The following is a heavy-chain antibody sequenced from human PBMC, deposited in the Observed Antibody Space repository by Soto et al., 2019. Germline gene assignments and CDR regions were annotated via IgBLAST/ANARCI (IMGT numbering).Heavy chain of an antibody. CDR3: ARVWGGAFDI. CDR1: GGSISSYY. D-gene: IGHD3-10*01. J-gene: IGHJ3*02. V-gene: IGHV4-59*01. CDR2: IYYSGST. Sequence: QVQLQESGPGLVKPSETLSLTCTVSGGSISSYYWSWIRQPPGKGLEWIGYIYYSGSTNYNPSLKSRVTISVDTSKNQFSLKLSSVTAADTAVYYCARVWGGAFDIWGKGTMVTVSS.